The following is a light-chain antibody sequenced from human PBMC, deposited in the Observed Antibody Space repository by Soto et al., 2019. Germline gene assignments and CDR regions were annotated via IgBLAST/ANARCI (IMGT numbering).Light chain of an antibody. CDR2: GAS. CDR1: QSVSSTY. CDR3: QQYISSPPGFT. J-gene: IGKJ3*01. Sequence: EIVLTQSPGTLSLFPGERATLSCRASQSVSSTYFAWYRQKPGQPPSLLIYGASNRATGVQDRFSGSGSGPDFTLTISRLEPEDFAVYYCQQYISSPPGFTFGPGTTVEIK. V-gene: IGKV3-20*01.